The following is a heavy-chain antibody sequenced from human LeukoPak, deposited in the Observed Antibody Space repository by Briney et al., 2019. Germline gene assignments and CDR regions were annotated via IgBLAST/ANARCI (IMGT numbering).Heavy chain of an antibody. CDR3: ASGTMASDF. J-gene: IGHJ4*02. D-gene: IGHD1-7*01. CDR1: GFTFSDYY. V-gene: IGHV3-11*01. CDR2: ISISGTTT. Sequence: PGGSLRLSCAASGFTFSDYYMTWIRQTPGKGLEWVSYISISGTTTFYVDSVKGRFTISRDNTKNSLYLQMNSLRAEDTAMYYCASGTMASDFWGQGTLVTVSS.